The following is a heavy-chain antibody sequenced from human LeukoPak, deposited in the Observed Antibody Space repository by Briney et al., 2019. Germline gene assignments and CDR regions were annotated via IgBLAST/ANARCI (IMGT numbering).Heavy chain of an antibody. V-gene: IGHV3-23*01. Sequence: PGGSLRLSCAASGFTFSSYAMSWVRQAPGKGLEWVSAISGSGGSTYYADSVKGRFTISRDNSKNTLYLQMNSLRAEDTAVYYCAKDQRANWNEFHFDYWGQGTLVTVSS. J-gene: IGHJ4*02. CDR1: GFTFSSYA. D-gene: IGHD1-1*01. CDR2: ISGSGGST. CDR3: AKDQRANWNEFHFDY.